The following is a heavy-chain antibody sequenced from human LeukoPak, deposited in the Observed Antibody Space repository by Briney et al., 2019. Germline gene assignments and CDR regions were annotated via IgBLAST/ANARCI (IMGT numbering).Heavy chain of an antibody. D-gene: IGHD3-10*01. Sequence: GGSLRLSCAASGFSVSRNYMTWVRQAPGKGLEGVSVIYSGGRTDYADPVKGRFTISRDSSKNTLYLQMNSLRAEDTAVYYCTRDVIRGTNLGYWGQGTLVTVSS. J-gene: IGHJ4*02. CDR3: TRDVIRGTNLGY. CDR1: GFSVSRNY. CDR2: IYSGGRT. V-gene: IGHV3-66*02.